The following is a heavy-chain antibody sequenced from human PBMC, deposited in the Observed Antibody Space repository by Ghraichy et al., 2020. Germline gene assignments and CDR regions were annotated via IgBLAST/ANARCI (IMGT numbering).Heavy chain of an antibody. CDR1: GFTFSSYD. Sequence: LSLTCVASGFTFSSYDISWVRQAPGKGLEWFSTFSRLGGGTHYADSVRGRFTVSRDNSKNMLYLQMNSLRAEDTAVYYCGRGVFGAFDYWGQGTLVTVSS. J-gene: IGHJ4*02. D-gene: IGHD3-10*01. V-gene: IGHV3-23*01. CDR3: GRGVFGAFDY. CDR2: FSRLGGGT.